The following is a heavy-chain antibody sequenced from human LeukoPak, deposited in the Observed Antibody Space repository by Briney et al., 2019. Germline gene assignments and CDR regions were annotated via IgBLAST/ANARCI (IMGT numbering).Heavy chain of an antibody. J-gene: IGHJ2*01. CDR1: GGAISSSSHY. V-gene: IGHV4-39*01. D-gene: IGHD4-17*01. CDR3: ARNTTVTDWYFDL. Sequence: PSETLSLTCTVSGGAISSSSHYWGWIRQPPGKGLEWIVCIYHSGSTLYNPSLKSRVAISVDTSRNQSSLKLNSVTASDTAVYYCARNTTVTDWYFDLWGRGTVVTVSS. CDR2: IYHSGST.